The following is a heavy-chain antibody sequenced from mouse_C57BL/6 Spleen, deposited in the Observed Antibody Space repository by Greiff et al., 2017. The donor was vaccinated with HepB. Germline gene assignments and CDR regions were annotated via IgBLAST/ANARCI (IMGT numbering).Heavy chain of an antibody. CDR2: IDPSDSYT. CDR1: GYTFTSYW. Sequence: VQLQQSGAELVKPGASVKLSCKASGYTFTSYWMQWVKQRPGQGLEWIGEIDPSDSYTNYNQKFKGKATLTVDTSSSTAYMQLSSLTSEDSAVYYWAKRGTTYYAMDYWGQGTSVTVSS. J-gene: IGHJ4*01. D-gene: IGHD2-14*01. CDR3: AKRGTTYYAMDY. V-gene: IGHV1-50*01.